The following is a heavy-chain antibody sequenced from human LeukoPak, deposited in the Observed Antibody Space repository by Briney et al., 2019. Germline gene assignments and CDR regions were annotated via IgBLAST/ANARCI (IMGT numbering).Heavy chain of an antibody. D-gene: IGHD2-15*01. CDR1: GFTFSSYA. J-gene: IGHJ5*02. CDR2: ISGSGGST. V-gene: IGHV3-23*01. Sequence: GGSLRLSCAASGFTFSSYAMSWVRQVPGEGLEWVSAISGSGGSTYYADSVKGRFTISRDNSKNTLYLQMNSLRAEDTAVYYCAKASVPDILNWFDPWGQGTLVTVSS. CDR3: AKASVPDILNWFDP.